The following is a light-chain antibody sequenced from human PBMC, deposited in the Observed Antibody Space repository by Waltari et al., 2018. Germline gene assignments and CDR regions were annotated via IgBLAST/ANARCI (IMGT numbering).Light chain of an antibody. CDR1: RDISHY. V-gene: IGKV1-27*01. CDR3: QKYDGAPWT. Sequence: DIHMTQSPSSLSASVGDRVTITCRASRDISHYLAWYQQKPGTLPNLLIVDASILESGVVSRFSGSGSGTDFTLTISSLQPEDIGTYYCQKYDGAPWTFGQGP. J-gene: IGKJ1*01. CDR2: DAS.